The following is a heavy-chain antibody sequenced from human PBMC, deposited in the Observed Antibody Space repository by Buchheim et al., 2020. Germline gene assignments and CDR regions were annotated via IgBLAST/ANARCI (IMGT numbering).Heavy chain of an antibody. J-gene: IGHJ3*02. V-gene: IGHV3-30*18. D-gene: IGHD6-13*01. CDR2: ISYDGSNK. CDR3: AKDQAVAAAGPDAFDI. CDR1: GFTFSSYG. Sequence: QVQLVESGGGVVQPGRSLRLSCAASGFTFSSYGMHWVRQAPGKGLEWVAVISYDGSNKYYADSVKGRFTISRDNSKNTLYLQMNSLRAEDTAVYYCAKDQAVAAAGPDAFDIWGQGT.